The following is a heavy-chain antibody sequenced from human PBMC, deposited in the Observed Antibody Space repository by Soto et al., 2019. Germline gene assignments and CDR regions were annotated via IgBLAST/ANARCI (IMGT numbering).Heavy chain of an antibody. J-gene: IGHJ6*02. V-gene: IGHV1-2*04. CDR1: GYTFTGYY. CDR2: INPNSGGT. CDR3: ARVGDFWSGYPPRYYYGMDV. Sequence: ASVKVSCKASGYTFTGYYMHWVRQAPGQGLEWMGWINPNSGGTNYAQKFQGWVTMTRDTSISTAYMELSRLRSDDTAVYYCARVGDFWSGYPPRYYYGMDVWGQGTTVTVSS. D-gene: IGHD3-3*01.